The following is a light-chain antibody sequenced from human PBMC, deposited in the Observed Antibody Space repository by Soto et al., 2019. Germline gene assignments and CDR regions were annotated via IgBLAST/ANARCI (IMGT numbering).Light chain of an antibody. J-gene: IGLJ2*01. CDR3: GTWDSRLSAVV. CDR2: DNN. V-gene: IGLV1-51*01. Sequence: QSVLTQPPSVSAAPGQKVSISCSGSSSNIGNNDVSWYQQLPGTAPKLLLYDNNRRPSGIPDRFYGSKAGTSATLGITGLQTGDEADYYCGTWDSRLSAVVFGGGTKLTVL. CDR1: SSNIGNND.